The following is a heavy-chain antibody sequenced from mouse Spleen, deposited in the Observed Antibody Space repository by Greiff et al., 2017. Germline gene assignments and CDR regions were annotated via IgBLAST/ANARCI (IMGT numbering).Heavy chain of an antibody. Sequence: EVQLQQSGPELVKPGASVKISCKASGYTFTDYNMHWVKQSHGKSLEWIGYIYPYNGGTGYNQKFKSKATLTVDNSSSTAYMVLRSLTSEDSAVYYCARSVFPYGNPTWFAYWGQGTLVTVSA. V-gene: IGHV1S29*02. CDR3: ARSVFPYGNPTWFAY. D-gene: IGHD2-10*02. CDR2: IYPYNGGT. CDR1: GYTFTDYN. J-gene: IGHJ3*01.